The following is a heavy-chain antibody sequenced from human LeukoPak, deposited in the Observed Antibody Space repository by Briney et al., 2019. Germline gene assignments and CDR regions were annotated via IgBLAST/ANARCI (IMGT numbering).Heavy chain of an antibody. CDR2: IYYGGTT. Sequence: SSETLSLTCTVSGGSISGSDNYWGWIRQPPGKGLEWILSIYYGGTTYYNPSLKSRVTISVDTSKNQFSLKLSSVTAADTAVYYCATGVGATKVDYWGQGTLVTVSS. V-gene: IGHV4-39*01. CDR1: GGSISGSDNY. D-gene: IGHD1-26*01. CDR3: ATGVGATKVDY. J-gene: IGHJ4*02.